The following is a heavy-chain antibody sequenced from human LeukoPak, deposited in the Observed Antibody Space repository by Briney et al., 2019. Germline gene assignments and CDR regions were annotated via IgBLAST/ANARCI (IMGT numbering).Heavy chain of an antibody. J-gene: IGHJ4*02. D-gene: IGHD6-19*01. Sequence: PGGSLRLSCAASGFSFSSYPMSWVRQAPGKGLEWVSGISTSGASTYSADSVKGRFTISRDNSKNTFFLQVNSLRVEDTAVYYCAKGGSGWYGHFDHWDQGALVTVSS. CDR1: GFSFSSYP. CDR3: AKGGSGWYGHFDH. CDR2: ISTSGAST. V-gene: IGHV3-23*01.